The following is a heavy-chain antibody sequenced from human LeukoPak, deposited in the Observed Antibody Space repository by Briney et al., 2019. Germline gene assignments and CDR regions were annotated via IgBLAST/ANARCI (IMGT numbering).Heavy chain of an antibody. CDR2: ISAYNGNT. Sequence: GASVKVSCKASGYTFTSYGISWVRQAPGQGLEWMGWISAYNGNTNYAQKFQGRVTMTEDTSTDTAYMELSSLRSEDTAVYYCATERGYSYALFDYWGQGTLVTVSS. CDR3: ATERGYSYALFDY. CDR1: GYTFTSYG. J-gene: IGHJ4*02. V-gene: IGHV1-18*01. D-gene: IGHD5-18*01.